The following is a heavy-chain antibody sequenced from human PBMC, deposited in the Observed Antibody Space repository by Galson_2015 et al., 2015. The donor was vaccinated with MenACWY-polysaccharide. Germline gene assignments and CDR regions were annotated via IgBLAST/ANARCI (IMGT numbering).Heavy chain of an antibody. J-gene: IGHJ5*02. D-gene: IGHD3-10*01. Sequence: CAISGDSVSSNSAAWNWIRQSPSRGLEWLGRTYYRSKWYNDYAVSEKSRLTINPDTSKNQFSLQLKSVTPEDTAVYYCARESNDRSGLTWFDPWGQGTLVTVSS. CDR2: TYYRSKWYN. CDR1: GDSVSSNSAA. CDR3: ARESNDRSGLTWFDP. V-gene: IGHV6-1*01.